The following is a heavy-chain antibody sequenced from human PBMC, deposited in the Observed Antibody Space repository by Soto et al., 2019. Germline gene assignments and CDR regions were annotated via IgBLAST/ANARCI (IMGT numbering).Heavy chain of an antibody. D-gene: IGHD3-22*01. CDR2: INHSGNT. V-gene: IGHV4-34*01. J-gene: IGHJ6*02. CDR3: ARHNYDASCFYYYDYGMDV. Sequence: QVQLQQFGAGLLKPSETLSLIWADYCGSFSGYYWCWIRQPQGRGLVWIGEINHSGNTNYNPTLESRVTTSVDTSKNQLSQNHSSVTAPDTSVYYCARHNYDASCFYYYDYGMDVWDQGTTLTVSS. CDR1: CGSFSGYY.